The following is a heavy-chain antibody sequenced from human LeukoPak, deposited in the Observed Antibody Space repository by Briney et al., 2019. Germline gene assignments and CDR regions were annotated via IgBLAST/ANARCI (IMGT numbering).Heavy chain of an antibody. J-gene: IGHJ4*02. D-gene: IGHD2-21*02. CDR1: GFTFSSYG. V-gene: IGHV3-30*02. CDR3: TRDFGSIVVVTAIVD. Sequence: GGSLRLSCAASGFTFSSYGMHWVRQAPGKGLEWVAFIRYDGSNKYYADSVKGRFTISRDNSKNTLYLQMNSLRAEDTAIYYCTRDFGSIVVVTAIVDWGQGTLVTVSS. CDR2: IRYDGSNK.